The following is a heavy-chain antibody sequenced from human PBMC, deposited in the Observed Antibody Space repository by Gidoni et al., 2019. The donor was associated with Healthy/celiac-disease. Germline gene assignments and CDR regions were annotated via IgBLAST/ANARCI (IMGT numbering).Heavy chain of an antibody. Sequence: QVQLVESGGGVVQPGRSLRLSCAASGFTFSSYAMHWVRRAPGKGLEWVAVISYDGSNKYYADSVKGRFTISRDNSKNTLYLQMNSLRAEDTAVYYCAREPLAGTMIVVVITPPDYWGQGTLVTVSS. V-gene: IGHV3-30-3*01. CDR3: AREPLAGTMIVVVITPPDY. D-gene: IGHD3-22*01. CDR2: ISYDGSNK. J-gene: IGHJ4*02. CDR1: GFTFSSYA.